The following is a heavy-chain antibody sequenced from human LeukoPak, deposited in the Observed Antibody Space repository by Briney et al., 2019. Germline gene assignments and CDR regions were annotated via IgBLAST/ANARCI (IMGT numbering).Heavy chain of an antibody. CDR3: ARDHYDSSGYYIVDY. V-gene: IGHV4-34*01. CDR1: GGSFSGYY. J-gene: IGHJ4*02. CDR2: INHSGST. Sequence: SETLSLTCAVYGGSFSGYYWSWIRQPPGKGLEWIGEINHSGSTNYNPSLKSRVTISVDTSKSQFSLKLSSVTAADTAVYYCARDHYDSSGYYIVDYWGQGTLVTVSS. D-gene: IGHD3-22*01.